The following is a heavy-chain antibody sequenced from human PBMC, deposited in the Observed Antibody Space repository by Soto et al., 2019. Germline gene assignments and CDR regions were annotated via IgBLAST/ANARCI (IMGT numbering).Heavy chain of an antibody. D-gene: IGHD2-2*01. CDR1: GLTFSSYG. J-gene: IGHJ6*02. V-gene: IGHV3-30*18. Sequence: PGGSLRFSCAASGLTFSSYGMHWVRQAPGKGLEWVAVISYDGSNKYYADSVKGRFTISRDNSKNTLYLQMNSLRAEDTAVYYCAKASIYPIGVVPAAHYYYGMDVWGQGTTVTVSS. CDR2: ISYDGSNK. CDR3: AKASIYPIGVVPAAHYYYGMDV.